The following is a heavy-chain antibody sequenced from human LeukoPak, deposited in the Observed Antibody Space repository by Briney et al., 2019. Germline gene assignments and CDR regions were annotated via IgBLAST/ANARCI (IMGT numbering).Heavy chain of an antibody. D-gene: IGHD2-15*01. V-gene: IGHV1-46*01. Sequence: ASVKVSCKAFGYTFTSNYMHGVRQAPGQGPEWMGVISPSGGSTTYAQKFQGRVTLTRDMSTSTDYLELSSLRSEDTAVYYCARVRRYCSGGSCYTDYWGQGTLVTVSS. CDR2: ISPSGGST. J-gene: IGHJ4*02. CDR1: GYTFTSNY. CDR3: ARVRRYCSGGSCYTDY.